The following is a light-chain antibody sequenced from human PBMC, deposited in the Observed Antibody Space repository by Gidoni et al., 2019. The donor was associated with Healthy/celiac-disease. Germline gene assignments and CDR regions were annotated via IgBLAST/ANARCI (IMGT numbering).Light chain of an antibody. CDR3: QQRSNWPST. J-gene: IGKJ4*01. V-gene: IGKV3-11*01. CDR2: DAS. Sequence: ELVLTQSPATLSLSTGERATLSCRASQSVSSYLAWYQQKPGQAPRLLIYDASNRATGIPARFSGSGSGTDFTLTISSLEPEDFAVYYCQQRSNWPSTFGGGTKVEIK. CDR1: QSVSSY.